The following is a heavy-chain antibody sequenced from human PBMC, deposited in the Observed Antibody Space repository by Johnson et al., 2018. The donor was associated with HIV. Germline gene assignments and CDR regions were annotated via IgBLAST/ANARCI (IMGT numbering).Heavy chain of an antibody. CDR2: FKGKTDGWTT. Sequence: VQLVESGGDLVKPGGSFRLSCTVSGFTFTNAWMSWVRQAPGKGLEWVGRFKGKTDGWTTDFAAPVKGRFTISRDDSKITLYLQMNSLRTDDTAVYYCATDNGQYAFDIWGQGTMVTVSS. V-gene: IGHV3-15*01. J-gene: IGHJ3*02. D-gene: IGHD2-8*01. CDR3: ATDNGQYAFDI. CDR1: GFTFTNAW.